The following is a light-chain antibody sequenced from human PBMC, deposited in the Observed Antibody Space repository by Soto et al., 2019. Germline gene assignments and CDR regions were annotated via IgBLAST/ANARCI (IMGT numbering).Light chain of an antibody. J-gene: IGKJ4*01. V-gene: IGKV1-12*01. Sequence: DIQMTQSPSSVSASVGDRVTITCRASQGISSRLAWYQQRPGKAPNLLIYAASSLQSGVPSRFSGSGSETDFTLTIGSLQPEDFATYYCQQSNSFPLTFGGGTKVEIK. CDR2: AAS. CDR1: QGISSR. CDR3: QQSNSFPLT.